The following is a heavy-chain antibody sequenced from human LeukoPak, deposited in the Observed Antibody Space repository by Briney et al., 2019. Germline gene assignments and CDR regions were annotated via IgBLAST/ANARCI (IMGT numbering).Heavy chain of an antibody. J-gene: IGHJ4*02. CDR1: GGSISSYY. V-gene: IGHV4-59*01. D-gene: IGHD6-13*01. CDR2: IYYSGST. CDR3: ARLYSSSWVDY. Sequence: SETLSLTCTVSGGSISSYYWSWIRQPPGKGLEWIGYIYYSGSTNYNPSLKSRVTISVDTSKNQFSLKLSSVTAADTAVYYCARLYSSSWVDYWGQGTLVTVSS.